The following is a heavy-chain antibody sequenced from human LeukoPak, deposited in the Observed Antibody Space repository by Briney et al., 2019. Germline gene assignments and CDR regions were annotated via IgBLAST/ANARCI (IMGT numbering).Heavy chain of an antibody. CDR1: GFTFSTYT. CDR3: ARERITMVRGVTHYYYYGMDV. Sequence: PGGSLRLSCVASGFTFSTYTMNWIRQAPGKGLEWVAVIWYDGSNKYYADSVKGRFTISRDNSKDTLYLQMNSLRAEDTAVYYCARERITMVRGVTHYYYYGMDVWGQGTTVTVSS. V-gene: IGHV3-33*08. D-gene: IGHD3-10*01. CDR2: IWYDGSNK. J-gene: IGHJ6*02.